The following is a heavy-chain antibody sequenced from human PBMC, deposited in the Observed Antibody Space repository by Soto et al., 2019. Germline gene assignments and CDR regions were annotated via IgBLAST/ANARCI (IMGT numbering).Heavy chain of an antibody. CDR3: ARESTYYYFWSGPDY. J-gene: IGHJ4*02. Sequence: QVQLVQSGAEVKKPGASVKVSCKASGSTFTSYGISWVRQAPGQGLEWMGCISDYNGNKNYAQKVQGRVTMNTDTSTSTAYMELRSRRSAATAVYYCARESTYYYFWSGPDYWGQGTLVTVSS. CDR1: GSTFTSYG. D-gene: IGHD3-3*01. V-gene: IGHV1-18*01. CDR2: ISDYNGNK.